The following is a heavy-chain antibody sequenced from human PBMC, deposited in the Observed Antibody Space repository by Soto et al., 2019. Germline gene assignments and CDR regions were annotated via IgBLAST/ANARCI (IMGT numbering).Heavy chain of an antibody. Sequence: ASVKVSCKASGYTFTGYYMHWVRQAPGQGLEWLGWINPTSGGTNYAQKFQGRVTMTRDRSTSTATMKLSSLRSADTAVYYCARRYTDYDAGVYCTDGMDVWAQGTTVTVSS. CDR3: ARRYTDYDAGVYCTDGMDV. CDR2: INPTSGGT. CDR1: GYTFTGYY. V-gene: IGHV1-2*02. D-gene: IGHD3-3*01. J-gene: IGHJ6*02.